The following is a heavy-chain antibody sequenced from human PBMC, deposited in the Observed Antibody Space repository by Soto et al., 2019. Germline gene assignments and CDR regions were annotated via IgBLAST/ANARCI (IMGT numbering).Heavy chain of an antibody. Sequence: QVQLQESGPGLVKPSETLSLTCTVSGGSISSYYWSWIRQPPGKGLEWIGYIYYSGSTNYNPSLKSRVTISVDTSKNQFSLKLSSVTAADTAVYYCARISSGYSSEKYFQHWGQGTLVTVSS. CDR3: ARISSGYSSEKYFQH. J-gene: IGHJ1*01. D-gene: IGHD6-19*01. V-gene: IGHV4-59*08. CDR1: GGSISSYY. CDR2: IYYSGST.